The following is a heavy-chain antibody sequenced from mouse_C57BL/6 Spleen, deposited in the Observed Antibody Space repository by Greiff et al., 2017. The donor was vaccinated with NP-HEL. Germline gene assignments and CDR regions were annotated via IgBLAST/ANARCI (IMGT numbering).Heavy chain of an antibody. J-gene: IGHJ3*01. CDR2: ISDGGSYT. D-gene: IGHD1-1*01. V-gene: IGHV5-4*01. CDR1: GFTFSSYA. Sequence: EVNLVESGGGLVKPGGSLKLSCAASGFTFSSYAMSWVRQTPEKRLEWVATISDGGSYTYYPDNVKGRFTISRDNAKNNLYLQMSHLKSEDTAMYYCARDYGAYWGQGTLVTVSA. CDR3: ARDYGAY.